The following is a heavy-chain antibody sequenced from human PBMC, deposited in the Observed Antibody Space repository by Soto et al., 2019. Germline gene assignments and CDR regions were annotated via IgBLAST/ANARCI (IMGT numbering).Heavy chain of an antibody. V-gene: IGHV1-18*01. D-gene: IGHD1-1*01. J-gene: IGHJ4*02. CDR3: ASATIGYSPIDF. CDR2: ISTYTGNT. Sequence: QVQLVQSGAEVKKPGASVKVSCKASGYTFNTYGISWVRQAPGQGLEWMGWISTYTGNTNYAQKLQGRVSMTTDTSTSTAYMELRSLRSDDTAVYYCASATIGYSPIDFWGQGTLVTVSS. CDR1: GYTFNTYG.